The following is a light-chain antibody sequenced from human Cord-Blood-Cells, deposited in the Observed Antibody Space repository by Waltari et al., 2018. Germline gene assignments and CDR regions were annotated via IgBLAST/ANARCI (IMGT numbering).Light chain of an antibody. CDR2: YDS. CDR1: NIGSKS. Sequence: SYVLTQPPSVSVAPGKTARITCGGHNIGSKSVHWYHQKPGQAPVLVIYYDSDRPSGIPERFSGSNSGNTATRTISRVEAGDEADYYCQVWDSSSDHVVFGGGTKLTVL. V-gene: IGLV3-21*04. J-gene: IGLJ2*01. CDR3: QVWDSSSDHVV.